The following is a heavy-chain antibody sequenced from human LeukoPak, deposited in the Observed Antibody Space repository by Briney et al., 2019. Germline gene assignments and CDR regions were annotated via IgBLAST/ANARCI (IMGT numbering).Heavy chain of an antibody. CDR3: ARDVKGD. D-gene: IGHD1-26*01. V-gene: IGHV3-48*01. J-gene: IGHJ4*02. CDR2: ISSSSSTI. CDR1: GFAFSNFA. Sequence: GGSLRLSCTASGFAFSNFAMNWFRQAPGKGLEWVSYISSSSSTIYYADSVKGRFTISRDNSKNSLYLQMNSLRAEDTAVYYCARDVKGDWGQGTLVTVSS.